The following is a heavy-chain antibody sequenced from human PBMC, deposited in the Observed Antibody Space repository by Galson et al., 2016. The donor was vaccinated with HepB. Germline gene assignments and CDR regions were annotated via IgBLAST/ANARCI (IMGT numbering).Heavy chain of an antibody. CDR2: INAGNGNT. D-gene: IGHD3-3*01. V-gene: IGHV1-3*01. CDR1: GYTFTSYA. Sequence: SVKVSCKASGYTFTSYAIHWLRQAPGQRLEWLGWINAGNGNTKISQKFQARVTITRDTSATTAYMELSSLRSEDTALYFCARDLREVRLLEWLPSPAGEYWGQGTLITVSS. CDR3: ARDLREVRLLEWLPSPAGEY. J-gene: IGHJ4*02.